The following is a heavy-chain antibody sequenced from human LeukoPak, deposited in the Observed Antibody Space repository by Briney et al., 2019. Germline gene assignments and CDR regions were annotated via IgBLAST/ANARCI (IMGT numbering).Heavy chain of an antibody. CDR3: ARDHFGGSSFGLYYFNS. D-gene: IGHD5-18*01. Sequence: QSGGSLRLSCAASGFIFSNYAMSWVRQAPGKGLEWVSGISGRGGNTYYADSVKGRFTISRDNSNNTVFLQMNSLRADDTAVYYCARDHFGGSSFGLYYFNSWGQGTQVIVSS. V-gene: IGHV3-23*01. J-gene: IGHJ4*02. CDR2: ISGRGGNT. CDR1: GFIFSNYA.